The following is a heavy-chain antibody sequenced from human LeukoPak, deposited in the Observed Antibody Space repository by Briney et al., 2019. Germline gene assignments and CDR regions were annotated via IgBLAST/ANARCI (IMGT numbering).Heavy chain of an antibody. CDR2: IYYSGST. CDR3: ARPASRDDY. J-gene: IGHJ4*02. Sequence: SETLSLTCTVSGGSISSSSYYWGWIRQPPGKGLEWIGSIYYSGSTYYNPSLKSRVTISVDTSKNQFSLKLSSVTAADTAVYYCARPASRDDYWGQGTLVTVSS. CDR1: GGSISSSSYY. V-gene: IGHV4-39*01.